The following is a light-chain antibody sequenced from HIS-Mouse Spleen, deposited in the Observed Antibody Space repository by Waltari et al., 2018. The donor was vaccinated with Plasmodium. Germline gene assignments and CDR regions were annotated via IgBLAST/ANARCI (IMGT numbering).Light chain of an antibody. CDR2: EGS. Sequence: QSALTPPASVSGSPGQSITISCTGTSRAVGSYNLVSWYQQHPGKAPKLMIYEGSKRPAGVSNRFSGSKSGNTASLTISGLQAEDEADYYCCSYAGSSTYVFGTGTKVTVL. CDR3: CSYAGSSTYV. J-gene: IGLJ1*01. V-gene: IGLV2-23*01. CDR1: SRAVGSYNL.